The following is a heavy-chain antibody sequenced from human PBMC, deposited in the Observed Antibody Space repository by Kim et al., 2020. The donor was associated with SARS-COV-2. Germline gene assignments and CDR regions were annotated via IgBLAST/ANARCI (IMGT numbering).Heavy chain of an antibody. CDR1: GGSISSSSYY. Sequence: SETLSLTCTVSGGSISSSSYYWGWIRQPPGKGLEWIVSIYYIGISYYNPSLKSRVTISVNTSNNQFSLMLCSVTAADTAVYYCERHPNSSSWYGWVGDIDYWGQGTLVTVSS. CDR3: ERHPNSSSWYGWVGDIDY. CDR2: IYYIGIS. D-gene: IGHD6-13*01. J-gene: IGHJ4*02. V-gene: IGHV4-39*01.